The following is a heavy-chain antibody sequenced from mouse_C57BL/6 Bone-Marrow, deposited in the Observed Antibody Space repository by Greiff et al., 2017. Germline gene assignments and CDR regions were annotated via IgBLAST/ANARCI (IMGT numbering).Heavy chain of an antibody. Sequence: EVQLQQSGPELVKPGASVKISCKASGYSFTGYYMNWVKQSPEKSLEWIGEINPSTGGTTYNQKFKAKATLTVDKSSSTAYMQLKSLASEDSAVYYCAREGWAYYFDYWGQGTTLTVSS. D-gene: IGHD1-1*02. J-gene: IGHJ2*01. V-gene: IGHV1-42*01. CDR3: AREGWAYYFDY. CDR2: INPSTGGT. CDR1: GYSFTGYY.